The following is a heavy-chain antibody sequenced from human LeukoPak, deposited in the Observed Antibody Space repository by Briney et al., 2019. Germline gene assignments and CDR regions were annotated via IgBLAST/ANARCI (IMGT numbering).Heavy chain of an antibody. D-gene: IGHD3-22*01. J-gene: IGHJ4*02. CDR2: INHSGST. V-gene: IGHV4-34*01. CDR1: GGSFSGYY. CDR3: ARRRGYYDSSGSEFDY. Sequence: SETLSLTCAVYGGSFSGYYWSWIRQPPGKGLEWIGEINHSGSTNYNPSLKSRVTISVDTSKNQFSLKLSSVTAADTAVYYCARRRGYYDSSGSEFDYWGQGTLVTVSS.